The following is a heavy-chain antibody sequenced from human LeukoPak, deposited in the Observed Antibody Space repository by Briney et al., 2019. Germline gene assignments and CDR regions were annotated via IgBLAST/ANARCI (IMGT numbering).Heavy chain of an antibody. V-gene: IGHV3-66*01. D-gene: IGHD2-2*01. Sequence: GGSLRLSCAASGFTVSSNYMSWVRQAPGKGLEWVSVIYSGGSTYYADSVKGRFTISRDKSKNTLYLQMNSLRAEDTAVYYCARVDNCSSTSCHANYYYGMDVWGQGTTVTVSS. CDR3: ARVDNCSSTSCHANYYYGMDV. CDR1: GFTVSSNY. J-gene: IGHJ6*02. CDR2: IYSGGST.